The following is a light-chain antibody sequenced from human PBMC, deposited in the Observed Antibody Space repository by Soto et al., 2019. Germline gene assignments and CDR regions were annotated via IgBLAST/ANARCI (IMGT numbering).Light chain of an antibody. CDR1: ISNIGSNF. CDR2: RNN. V-gene: IGLV1-47*01. Sequence: QSVLTQPPSASGTPRQRVTISCSGSISNIGSNFIYWYQQLPGTAPKLLIYRNNERPSGVPDRFSGSKSGTSASLAISGLRSEDEADYHCAAWDDSLSGVVFGGGTKLTVL. J-gene: IGLJ2*01. CDR3: AAWDDSLSGVV.